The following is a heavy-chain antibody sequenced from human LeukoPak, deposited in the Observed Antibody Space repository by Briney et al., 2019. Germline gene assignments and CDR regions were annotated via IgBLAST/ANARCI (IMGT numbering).Heavy chain of an antibody. V-gene: IGHV3-53*05. Sequence: GGSPRLSCAASGFTVSSNYMSWVRQAPGKGLEWVSVIYSGGSTYYADSVKGRFTISRDNSKNTLYLQMNSLRAEDTAVYYCAKDVDYGDYWDYWGQGTLVTVSS. CDR3: AKDVDYGDYWDY. J-gene: IGHJ4*02. D-gene: IGHD4-17*01. CDR1: GFTVSSNY. CDR2: IYSGGST.